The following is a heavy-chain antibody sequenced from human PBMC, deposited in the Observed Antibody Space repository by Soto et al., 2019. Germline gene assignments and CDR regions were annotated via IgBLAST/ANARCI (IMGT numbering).Heavy chain of an antibody. J-gene: IGHJ6*02. D-gene: IGHD3-3*01. Sequence: QVQLVQSGAEVKKPGASVKVSCKASGYTFTSYDINWVRQATGQGLEWMGWMNPNSGNTGYAQKFQGRVTMTRNTSIRTAYMELSSLRSEDTAVYYCARFTYYDFWSGYFSHYYGMDVWGQGTTVTVSS. CDR2: MNPNSGNT. CDR1: GYTFTSYD. CDR3: ARFTYYDFWSGYFSHYYGMDV. V-gene: IGHV1-8*01.